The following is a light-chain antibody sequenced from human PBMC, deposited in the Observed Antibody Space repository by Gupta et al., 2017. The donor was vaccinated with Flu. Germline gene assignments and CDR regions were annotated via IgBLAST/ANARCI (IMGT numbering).Light chain of an antibody. CDR3: QQYKTFPWT. J-gene: IGKJ1*01. CDR1: QSISDL. V-gene: IGKV1-5*03. Sequence: DIQMTPSPSSLSASVGDRVTITCRASQSISDLLAWYQQKQGTPPKLLIYRASNLQSGVPSRFSGSGSGTDFTLTITILQPDDFAAYYCQQYKTFPWTFGPGTKVEIK. CDR2: RAS.